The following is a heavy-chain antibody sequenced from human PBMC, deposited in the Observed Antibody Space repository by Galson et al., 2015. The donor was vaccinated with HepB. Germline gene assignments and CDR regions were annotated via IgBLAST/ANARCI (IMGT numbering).Heavy chain of an antibody. D-gene: IGHD1-14*01. CDR1: GFTFGDYA. Sequence: SLRLSCAGSGFTFGDYAIHWFRQAPGKGLEWVGFIGSKAYGGTKEYVAYVKGRFIIYRDDSKSISYLQMNSLKTEDTDMCDCTRDRWYHAFDILGQGTIGTVSS. CDR3: TRDRWYHAFDI. V-gene: IGHV3-49*03. J-gene: IGHJ3*02. CDR2: IGSKAYGGTK.